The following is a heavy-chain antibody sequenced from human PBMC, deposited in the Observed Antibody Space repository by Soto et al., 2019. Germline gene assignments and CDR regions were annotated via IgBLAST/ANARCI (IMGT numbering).Heavy chain of an antibody. V-gene: IGHV1-8*01. CDR1: GYTFNSYD. J-gene: IGHJ4*02. CDR3: VRDKDGYYGSGSYSYYFDS. CDR2: MNPNSGNT. Sequence: ASVKVSCKASGYTFNSYDINWVRQATGQGLEWMGWMNPNSGNTGYAQKFQGRVTMTRNTSISTAYMELSSLRSEDTAVYYCVRDKDGYYGSGSYSYYFDSWGQGTLVTVSS. D-gene: IGHD3-10*01.